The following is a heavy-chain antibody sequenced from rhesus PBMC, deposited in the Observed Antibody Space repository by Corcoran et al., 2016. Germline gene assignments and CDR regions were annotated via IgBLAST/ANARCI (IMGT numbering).Heavy chain of an antibody. CDR2: ISFSGRS. J-gene: IGHJ6*01. D-gene: IGHD6S26*01. Sequence: QVQLQESGPGLVKPSETLSLTCAVSGYSISSGYGWSWIRQPPGKGLEWIGYISFSGRSNYNPPVKSRVTISRDTSKNQFSLKLSSVTAADTAVYYCAIPGGSGWSYGLDSGGQGVVVTVSS. V-gene: IGHV4-127*01. CDR1: GYSISSGYG. CDR3: AIPGGSGWSYGLDS.